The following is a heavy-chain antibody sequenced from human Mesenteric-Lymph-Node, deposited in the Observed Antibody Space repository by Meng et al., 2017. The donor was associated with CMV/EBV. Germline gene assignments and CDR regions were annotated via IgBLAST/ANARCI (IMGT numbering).Heavy chain of an antibody. CDR2: IYTSEIT. CDR3: ARLGYYYDSGGYPFDY. V-gene: IGHV4-4*02. Sequence: GGPIYSNSMCSWVREPPEKGLEWIGEIYTSEITNNNPSLRSRVTISVDKSKNQFSMRLSSVTAADTAVYYCARLGYYYDSGGYPFDYWGRGTLVTVSS. D-gene: IGHD3-10*01. CDR1: GGPIYSNSM. J-gene: IGHJ4*02.